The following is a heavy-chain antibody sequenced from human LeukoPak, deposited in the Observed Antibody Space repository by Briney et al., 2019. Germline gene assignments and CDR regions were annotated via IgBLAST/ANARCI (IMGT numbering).Heavy chain of an antibody. J-gene: IGHJ4*02. D-gene: IGHD3-9*01. CDR2: ISSSGRTI. Sequence: GVSLRLSCAASGFTFSSYEMNWVSQAPGKGLEGVSDISSSGRTIYYADSVKGRFTVSRDNAKNSLYLQMNSLRAEDMAVYYCARAVRYFDYLLGPPDYWGQGTLVTVSS. CDR1: GFTFSSYE. CDR3: ARAVRYFDYLLGPPDY. V-gene: IGHV3-48*03.